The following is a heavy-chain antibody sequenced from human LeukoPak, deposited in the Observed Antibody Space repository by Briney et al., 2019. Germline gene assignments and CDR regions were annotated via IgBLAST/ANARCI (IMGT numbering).Heavy chain of an antibody. J-gene: IGHJ4*02. Sequence: SQTLSLTCVISGDSVSDNSVTWHWIRQSPSRGRKWLGRTYYRSMWFYDFAPSVRSRITINADTSENQFSLHLKSVTPEDTAVYYCARAGSGHYTYWGQGTLVTVSS. V-gene: IGHV6-1*01. CDR3: ARAGSGHYTY. CDR1: GDSVSDNSVT. CDR2: TYYRSMWFY. D-gene: IGHD3-10*01.